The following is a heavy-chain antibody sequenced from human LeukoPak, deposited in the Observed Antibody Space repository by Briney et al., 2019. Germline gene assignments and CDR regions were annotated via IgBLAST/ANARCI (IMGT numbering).Heavy chain of an antibody. CDR1: GGSIRSYY. V-gene: IGHV4-59*13. CDR3: ARSGSTTWHNFDY. D-gene: IGHD6-13*01. J-gene: IGHJ4*02. Sequence: PSETLPLTCTVSGGSIRSYYWNWIRQPPGKGLEWIGSFHHSGNTHYNPSLKGRVTISVDTSNNQFSLRLSSVTAADTAVYYCARSGSTTWHNFDYWGQGTLVTVSS. CDR2: FHHSGNT.